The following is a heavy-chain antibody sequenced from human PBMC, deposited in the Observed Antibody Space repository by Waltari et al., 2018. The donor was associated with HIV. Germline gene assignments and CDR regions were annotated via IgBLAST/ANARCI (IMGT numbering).Heavy chain of an antibody. CDR1: GPSFGGNG. J-gene: IGHJ4*02. CDR2: ISYDGIKK. V-gene: IGHV3-30*18. Sequence: QEQLVESGGGVVQPGDVLRLSCAASGPSFGGNGMHWVRQAPGKGLEWVAAISYDGIKKYYGDSLRGRFIISRDNSKKTLYLQMNTLRPEDTAIYFCAKDSSQVHWFGESLALWGQGTLVIVSS. CDR3: AKDSSQVHWFGESLAL. D-gene: IGHD3-10*01.